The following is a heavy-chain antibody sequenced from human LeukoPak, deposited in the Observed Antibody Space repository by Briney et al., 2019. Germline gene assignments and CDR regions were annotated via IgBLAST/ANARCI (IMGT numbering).Heavy chain of an antibody. CDR1: GFTFDDYA. CDR3: AKDMVSSSSGYYYYYVDV. Sequence: GGSLRLSCAASGFTFDDYAMHWVRQAPGKGLEWVSLISWDGGSTYYADSVKGRFTISRDNSKNSLYLQMNSLRAEDTALYYCAKDMVSSSSGYYYYYVDVWGKGTTVTVSS. CDR2: ISWDGGST. D-gene: IGHD6-6*01. J-gene: IGHJ6*03. V-gene: IGHV3-43D*04.